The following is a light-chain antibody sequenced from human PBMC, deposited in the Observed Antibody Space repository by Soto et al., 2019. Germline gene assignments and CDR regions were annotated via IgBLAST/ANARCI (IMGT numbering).Light chain of an antibody. CDR3: QHYGSSPPFT. V-gene: IGKV3-20*01. J-gene: IGKJ3*01. CDR2: GAS. Sequence: EIVLTQSPGTLSLSPGEGATLACRARESVSNNYLAWYQQKPGQAPRLLIYGASNRATGIPDRFSGSGSGTDFTLTISRPEPEDFAVYYCQHYGSSPPFTFGPGTTVDIK. CDR1: ESVSNNY.